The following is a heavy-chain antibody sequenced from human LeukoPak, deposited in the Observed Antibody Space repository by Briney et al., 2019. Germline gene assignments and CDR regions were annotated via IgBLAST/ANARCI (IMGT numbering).Heavy chain of an antibody. Sequence: PSETLSLTCTVSGGSISSYYWSWIRQPPGRGLEWIGYIYYSGSTNYNPSLKSRVTISVDTSKNQFSLKLSSVTAADTAVYYCAREVVVTGRRYFDLWGRGTPVTVSS. CDR2: IYYSGST. J-gene: IGHJ2*01. D-gene: IGHD2-21*02. CDR1: GGSISSYY. V-gene: IGHV4-59*12. CDR3: AREVVVTGRRYFDL.